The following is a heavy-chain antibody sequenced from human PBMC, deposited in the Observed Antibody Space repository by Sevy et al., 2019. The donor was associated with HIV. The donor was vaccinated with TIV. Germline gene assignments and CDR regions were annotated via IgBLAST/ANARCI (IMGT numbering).Heavy chain of an antibody. CDR1: GGTFSSYA. CDR3: ARDEQVVVPAAIGLSYCMDV. J-gene: IGHJ6*02. V-gene: IGHV1-69*13. D-gene: IGHD2-2*01. Sequence: ASVKVSCKASGGTFSSYAISWVRQAPGQGLEWMGGIIPIFGTANYAQKFQGRVTITPDESTSTAYLELGSLRSEDTAVYYCARDEQVVVPAAIGLSYCMDVWGQGTTVTVSS. CDR2: IIPIFGTA.